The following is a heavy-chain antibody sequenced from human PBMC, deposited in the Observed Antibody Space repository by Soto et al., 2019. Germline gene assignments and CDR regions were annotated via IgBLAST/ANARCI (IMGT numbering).Heavy chain of an antibody. Sequence: QVQLQESGPGLVKPSETLSLTCTVSGGSISSYYWSWIRQPAGKGLEWIGRIYTSGSTNYNPSLKSRVNMSVDTSKNQFSLTLSSVTAADTAVYYCAREGDTAMATGYYYYYGMDVWGQGTTVTVSS. CDR2: IYTSGST. J-gene: IGHJ6*02. CDR3: AREGDTAMATGYYYYYGMDV. V-gene: IGHV4-4*07. CDR1: GGSISSYY. D-gene: IGHD5-18*01.